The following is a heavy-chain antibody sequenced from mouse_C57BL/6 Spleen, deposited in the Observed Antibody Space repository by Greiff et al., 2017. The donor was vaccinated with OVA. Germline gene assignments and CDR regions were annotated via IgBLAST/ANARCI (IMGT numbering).Heavy chain of an antibody. Sequence: EVMLVESGGGLVKPGGSLKLSCAASGFTFSDYGMHWVRQAPEKGLEWVAYISSGSSTIYYADTVKGRFTISRDNAKNTLFLQMTSLRSEDTAMDYCARSDYGSAEGYFDDWGKGTTLTVSS. CDR2: ISSGSSTI. D-gene: IGHD1-1*01. CDR3: ARSDYGSAEGYFDD. CDR1: GFTFSDYG. J-gene: IGHJ2*01. V-gene: IGHV5-17*01.